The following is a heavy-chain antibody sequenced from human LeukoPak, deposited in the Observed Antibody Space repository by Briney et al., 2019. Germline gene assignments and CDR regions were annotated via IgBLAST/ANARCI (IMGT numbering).Heavy chain of an antibody. V-gene: IGHV1-2*06. CDR1: GYTFIDYY. Sequence: ASVKVSCKTSGYTFIDYYVHWIRQAPGQGLEWMGRINPSTGGTDFAQKFQGKVSMTRDTSISTASMELSRLGSGDTAVYYCATLGEDETDTPFDYWGQGTLVTVSS. CDR3: ATLGEDETDTPFDY. J-gene: IGHJ4*02. D-gene: IGHD3-16*01. CDR2: INPSTGGT.